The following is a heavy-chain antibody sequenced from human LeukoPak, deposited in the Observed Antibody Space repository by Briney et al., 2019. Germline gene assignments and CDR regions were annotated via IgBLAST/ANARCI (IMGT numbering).Heavy chain of an antibody. V-gene: IGHV1-69*13. J-gene: IGHJ3*02. Sequence: GASVKLSCKASGATFSSYAISCVRQAPRQGLEWMVGIIPIFGTANYAQKFQGRVTITADESTSTAYMELSSLRSEDTAVYYCAREWLGYCSSTSCRGEAFDIWGQGTMVTVSS. CDR3: AREWLGYCSSTSCRGEAFDI. CDR2: IIPIFGTA. CDR1: GATFSSYA. D-gene: IGHD2-2*01.